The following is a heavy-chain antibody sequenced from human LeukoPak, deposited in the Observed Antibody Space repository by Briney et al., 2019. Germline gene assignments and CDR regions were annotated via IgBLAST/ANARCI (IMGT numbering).Heavy chain of an antibody. Sequence: PSETLSLTCAVSGYSISSGYYWGWIRQPPGKGLEWIGSIYHSGSTYYNPSLKSRVTISVDTSKNQFSLKLSSVTAADTAVYYCASQIIAVAGTIDYWGREPWSPSPQ. CDR1: GYSISSGYY. J-gene: IGHJ4*02. D-gene: IGHD6-19*01. CDR2: IYHSGST. V-gene: IGHV4-38-2*01. CDR3: ASQIIAVAGTIDY.